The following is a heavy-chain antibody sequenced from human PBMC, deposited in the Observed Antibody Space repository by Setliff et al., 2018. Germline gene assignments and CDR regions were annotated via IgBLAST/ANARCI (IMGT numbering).Heavy chain of an antibody. D-gene: IGHD6-19*01. Sequence: ASVKVSCKASGGTFSSYAISWVRQAPGQGLEWMGWISAYNGNTNYEQKFQGRVTMTTDTSTSTAYMELRSLRSDDTAVYFCARDRGSGWFVYWGQGTLVTVSS. CDR2: ISAYNGNT. CDR1: GGTFSSYA. J-gene: IGHJ5*01. V-gene: IGHV1-18*01. CDR3: ARDRGSGWFVY.